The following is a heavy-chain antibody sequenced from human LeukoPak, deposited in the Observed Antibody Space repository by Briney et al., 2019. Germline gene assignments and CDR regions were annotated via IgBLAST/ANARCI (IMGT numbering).Heavy chain of an antibody. V-gene: IGHV2-5*01. CDR3: VQRGGY. D-gene: IGHD1-26*01. J-gene: IGHJ4*02. CDR1: GFSLSTGGAG. Sequence: SGPTLVKPTQTLTLTCTFPGFSLSTGGAGVGWFRQPPGKALEWLALIYWNDDKRYSPSLKSRLTITKDTSKNQVVLIMTNMDPVDTATYYCVQRGGYWGQGTLVTVSS. CDR2: IYWNDDK.